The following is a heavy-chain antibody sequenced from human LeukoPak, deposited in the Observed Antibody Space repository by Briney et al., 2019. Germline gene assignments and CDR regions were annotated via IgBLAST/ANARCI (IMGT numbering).Heavy chain of an antibody. CDR3: ARANFLYCSSTTCLFDY. J-gene: IGHJ4*02. V-gene: IGHV1-2*02. Sequence: GASVKVSCRASGYTFTGYYLHWVRQAPGQGLEWMGWISPNSGGTNYAQKFQGRVTMTRDTSISTAYMEVSRLRSDDTAVYYCARANFLYCSSTTCLFDYWGQGTLVTVSS. CDR2: ISPNSGGT. CDR1: GYTFTGYY. D-gene: IGHD2-2*01.